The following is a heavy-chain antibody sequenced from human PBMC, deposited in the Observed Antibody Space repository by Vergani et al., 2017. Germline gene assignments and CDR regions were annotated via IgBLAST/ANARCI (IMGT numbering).Heavy chain of an antibody. J-gene: IGHJ6*02. Sequence: VRLVESGGGVVQPGRSLRLSCAASGFSFTSYGMHWVRQPPGKGLEWVASISGRSSYVNYAVSVKGRFTISRDNAKNSLFLQMNSLRAEDTAVYYCAKDPRGSSDNYYYYYGMDVWGQGTTVTVSS. V-gene: IGHV3-21*06. CDR1: GFSFTSYG. CDR3: AKDPRGSSDNYYYYYGMDV. CDR2: ISGRSSYV. D-gene: IGHD1-26*01.